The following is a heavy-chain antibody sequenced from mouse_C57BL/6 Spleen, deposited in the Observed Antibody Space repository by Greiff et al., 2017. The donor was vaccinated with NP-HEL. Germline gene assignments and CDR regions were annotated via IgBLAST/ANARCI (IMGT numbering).Heavy chain of an antibody. J-gene: IGHJ2*01. D-gene: IGHD1-1*01. V-gene: IGHV1-54*01. CDR3: ARSQNYYGSYFDY. CDR1: GYAFTNYL. Sequence: QVHVKQSGAELVRPGTSVKVSCKASGYAFTNYLIEWVKQRPGQGLEWIGVINPGSGGTNYNEKVKGKATLTADKSSSTAYMQLSSLTSEDSAVYFCARSQNYYGSYFDYWGQGTTLTVSS. CDR2: INPGSGGT.